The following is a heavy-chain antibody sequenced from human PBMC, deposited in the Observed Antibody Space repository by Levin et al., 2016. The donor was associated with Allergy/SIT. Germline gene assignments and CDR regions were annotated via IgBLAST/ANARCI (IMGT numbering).Heavy chain of an antibody. J-gene: IGHJ2*01. Sequence: GSLRLSCAASGVTLSRNGMHWVRQAPGKGLEWVAVIWYDGSNKYYIDSVKGRFTISRDNSKNTLYLQMNSLRGEDTAVYYCARAFSGGSGYFDLWGRGTLVTVSS. CDR2: IWYDGSNK. V-gene: IGHV3-33*01. CDR3: ARAFSGGSGYFDL. D-gene: IGHD2-15*01. CDR1: GVTLSRNG.